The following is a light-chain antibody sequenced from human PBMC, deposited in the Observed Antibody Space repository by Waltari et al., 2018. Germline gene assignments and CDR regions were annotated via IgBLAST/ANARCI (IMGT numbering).Light chain of an antibody. CDR2: GAS. Sequence: EIVMTQSPATLSVSPGERATLSCRASQGVSSNLAWYQQKPGQAPRLLIYGASTRATGIPAGFSGSGSGTGFTLSISSLQSEDFAVYYCQQYNNWPYTFGQGTKLEIK. V-gene: IGKV3-15*01. CDR3: QQYNNWPYT. J-gene: IGKJ2*01. CDR1: QGVSSN.